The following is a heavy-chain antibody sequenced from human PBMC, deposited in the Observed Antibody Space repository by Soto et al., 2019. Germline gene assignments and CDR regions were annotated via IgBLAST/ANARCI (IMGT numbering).Heavy chain of an antibody. CDR2: TSYDGGDK. Sequence: QVQLVESGGGVVQPGTSLRVSCVGSGFTFRSYVIHWVRLAPGKGLEWVALTSYDGGDKYYGDSVRGRFTISRDNSRNTVDLQMDSLRLEDTALYYCARWGTTGGLDVWGQGTLVSVSS. CDR3: ARWGTTGGLDV. J-gene: IGHJ1*01. V-gene: IGHV3-30*19. D-gene: IGHD3-16*01. CDR1: GFTFRSYV.